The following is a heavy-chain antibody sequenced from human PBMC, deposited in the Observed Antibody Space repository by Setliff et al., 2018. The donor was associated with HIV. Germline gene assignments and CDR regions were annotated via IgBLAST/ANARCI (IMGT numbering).Heavy chain of an antibody. Sequence: PSETLSLTCTVSGGSISSYYWSWIRQPPGKGLEWIGYIYTSGSTNYNPSLKSRVTISVDTSKNQFSLKLSSVTAADTAVYYFARGIGRFDYWGQGTLVTVSS. CDR2: IYTSGST. CDR3: ARGIGRFDY. CDR1: GGSISSYY. V-gene: IGHV4-4*08. D-gene: IGHD2-15*01. J-gene: IGHJ4*02.